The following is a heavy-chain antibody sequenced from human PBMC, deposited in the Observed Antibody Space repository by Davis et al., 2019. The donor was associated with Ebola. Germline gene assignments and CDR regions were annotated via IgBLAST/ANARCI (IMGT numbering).Heavy chain of an antibody. CDR3: ARAGEPPLGMDV. D-gene: IGHD1-14*01. Sequence: SVKVSCKASGGTFSSYAISWVRQAPGQGLEWMGGIIPIFGTANYAQKFQGRVTITADESTSTAYMELSSLRSEDTAVHYCARAGEPPLGMDVWGKGTTVTVSS. CDR1: GGTFSSYA. V-gene: IGHV1-69*13. J-gene: IGHJ6*04. CDR2: IIPIFGTA.